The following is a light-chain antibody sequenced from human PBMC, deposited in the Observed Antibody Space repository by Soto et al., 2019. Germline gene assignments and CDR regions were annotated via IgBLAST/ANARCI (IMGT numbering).Light chain of an antibody. CDR1: QTISSW. V-gene: IGKV1-5*03. J-gene: IGKJ1*01. CDR2: KAS. CDR3: QHYNSYSEA. Sequence: DIQMTQSRSTLSGSVGDRVAITCRASQTISSWLAWYQQKPGKAPKLLIYKASTLKSGVPSRFSGSGSGTEFTLTISSLQPDYFATYYCQHYNSYSEAFGQGTKVDIK.